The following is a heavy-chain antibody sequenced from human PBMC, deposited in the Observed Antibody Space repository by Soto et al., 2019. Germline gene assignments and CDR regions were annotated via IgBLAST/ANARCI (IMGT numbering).Heavy chain of an antibody. CDR2: INAGNGNT. Sequence: QVQLVQSGAEVKKPGASVKVSCKASGYTFTSYAMHWVRQAPGQRLEWMGWINAGNGNTKYSQKFQGRVTITRDTSASTAYMELSSLRSEDTAVYYCARTSSDYDFWSGYYGGAFDIWGPGTMVTVSS. CDR3: ARTSSDYDFWSGYYGGAFDI. D-gene: IGHD3-3*01. CDR1: GYTFTSYA. J-gene: IGHJ3*02. V-gene: IGHV1-3*01.